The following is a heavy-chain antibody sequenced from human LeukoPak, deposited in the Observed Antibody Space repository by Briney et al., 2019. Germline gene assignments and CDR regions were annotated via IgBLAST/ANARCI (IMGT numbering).Heavy chain of an antibody. J-gene: IGHJ4*02. CDR3: ARDRAYNRFDY. CDR2: INEDGSQK. V-gene: IGHV3-7*01. D-gene: IGHD5-24*01. Sequence: GGSPRLSCADSGFTFSNSWMAWIRQVPGKGLEWVANINEDGSQKNYLDSVKGRFTISRDNAKKSLYLQMNSLRVEDTAVYYCARDRAYNRFDYWGQGTLVTVSS. CDR1: GFTFSNSW.